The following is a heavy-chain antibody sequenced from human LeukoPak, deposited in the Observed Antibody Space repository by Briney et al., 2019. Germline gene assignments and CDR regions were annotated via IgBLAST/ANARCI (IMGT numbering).Heavy chain of an antibody. CDR2: ISGDSGSI. D-gene: IGHD1-26*01. J-gene: IGHJ6*02. Sequence: GGSLRLSCAASGFTFSSYSMNWVRQAPGKGLEWVSGISGDSGSIVYADSVKGRFTISRDNAKNSLFLQMDSLRRYDTALYYCAKDISGSYSNIGHYYGMDVWGQGTPVTVSS. CDR1: GFTFSSYS. V-gene: IGHV3-9*01. CDR3: AKDISGSYSNIGHYYGMDV.